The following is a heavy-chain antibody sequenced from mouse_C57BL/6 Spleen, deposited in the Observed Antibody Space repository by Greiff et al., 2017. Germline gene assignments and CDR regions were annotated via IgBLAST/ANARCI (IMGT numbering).Heavy chain of an antibody. CDR2: IYPGDGDT. Sequence: VQLQQSGPELVKPGASVKISCKASGYAFSSSWMNWVKQRPGQGLEWIGRIYPGDGDTNYNGKFKGKATLTAAKSSSTAYMQLSSLTSEDAAVYFCARRPYYYGSSLYYFDYWGQGTTLTVSS. D-gene: IGHD1-1*01. CDR1: GYAFSSSW. J-gene: IGHJ2*01. CDR3: ARRPYYYGSSLYYFDY. V-gene: IGHV1-82*01.